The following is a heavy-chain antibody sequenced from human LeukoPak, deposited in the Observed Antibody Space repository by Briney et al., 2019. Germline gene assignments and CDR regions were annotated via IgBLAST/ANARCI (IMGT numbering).Heavy chain of an antibody. Sequence: PGGSLRLSCTASGFTFSTYSMNWVRQAPGKGLEWLSAISGSSSYIYYADSVKGRFTISRDNAKNSLYLRMNDLGAEGTAEYYCARCSEHPVVRGVILPVFDFWGQGTLVTVSS. CDR1: GFTFSTYS. J-gene: IGHJ4*02. CDR2: ISGSSSYI. CDR3: ARCSEHPVVRGVILPVFDF. V-gene: IGHV3-21*06. D-gene: IGHD3-10*01.